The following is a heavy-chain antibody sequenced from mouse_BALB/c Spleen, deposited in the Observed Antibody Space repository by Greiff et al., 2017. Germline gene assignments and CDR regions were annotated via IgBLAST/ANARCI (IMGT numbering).Heavy chain of an antibody. CDR2: IDPADSET. J-gene: IGHJ4*01. V-gene: IGHV1-69*02. CDR3: ARNDYYARDY. Sequence: VQLQQSGAELVRPGASVKLSCKASGYTFTSYCMNWVRQKPGQRLEWIGMIDPADSETYYNQMFKGKATLTVDKSTNTAYMQLSSLTTEDAAIYYCARNDYYARDYWGQGTPVTVSA. D-gene: IGHD2-12*01. CDR1: GYTFTSYC.